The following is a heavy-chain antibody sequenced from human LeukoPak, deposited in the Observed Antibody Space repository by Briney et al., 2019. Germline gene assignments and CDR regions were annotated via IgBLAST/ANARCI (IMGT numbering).Heavy chain of an antibody. CDR2: INHSGST. V-gene: IGHV4-34*01. D-gene: IGHD5-18*01. CDR1: GGSFSGYY. CDR3: ATDTAMVPYGMDV. J-gene: IGHJ6*02. Sequence: PSETPSLTCAVYGGSFSGYYWSWIRQPPGKGLEWIGEINHSGSTNYNPSLKSRVTISVDTSKNQFSLKLSSVTAADTAVYYRATDTAMVPYGMDVWGQGTTVTVSS.